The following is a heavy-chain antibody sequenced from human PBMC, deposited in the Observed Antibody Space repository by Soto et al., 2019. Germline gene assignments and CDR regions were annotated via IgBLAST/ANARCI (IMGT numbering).Heavy chain of an antibody. CDR2: IYYSGKT. CDR1: GDSISFSSYY. D-gene: IGHD2-15*01. CDR3: ASRGPAAAGPRARWWGF. Sequence: QLQLLESGPGVVKPSGTLSLTCSVSGDSISFSSYYWAWIRQPPGKGLEWIGSIYYSGKTYYSPSPPSPATRSVDTLNNQLALNLVSVSAAATAVSSWASRGPAAAGPRARWWGFWGRGTLVIVSS. J-gene: IGHJ4*02. V-gene: IGHV4-39*01.